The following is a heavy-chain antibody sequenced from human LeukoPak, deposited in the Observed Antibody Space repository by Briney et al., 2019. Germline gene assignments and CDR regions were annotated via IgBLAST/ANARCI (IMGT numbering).Heavy chain of an antibody. D-gene: IGHD3-16*01. CDR1: GFTVSSYV. Sequence: PGGSLRLSCAASGFTVSSYVMSWVRQAPGKGLEWVSSISDSGDNSYYGDSVKGRFTISRDNSKNTVYLQMNSLRVEDTAIYYCAKDRIRGDSYWGQGTLVTVSS. CDR2: ISDSGDNS. V-gene: IGHV3-23*01. J-gene: IGHJ4*02. CDR3: AKDRIRGDSY.